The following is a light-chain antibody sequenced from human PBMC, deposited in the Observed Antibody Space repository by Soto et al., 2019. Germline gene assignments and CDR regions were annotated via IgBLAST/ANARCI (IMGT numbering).Light chain of an antibody. CDR2: ASS. CDR3: EQSYSTVFT. V-gene: IGKV1-39*01. CDR1: QSISSY. J-gene: IGKJ3*01. Sequence: DLQMTQSPSSLSASVGDRVTITCRASQSISSYLNWYQQKPGKAPKLLIYASSSLQSGVPSRFSGSGSGTDFTLTISSLQPEDFATYYCEQSYSTVFTSGPGTKVDSK.